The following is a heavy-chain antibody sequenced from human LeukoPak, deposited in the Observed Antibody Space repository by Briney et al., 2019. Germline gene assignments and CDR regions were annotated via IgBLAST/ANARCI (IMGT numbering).Heavy chain of an antibody. D-gene: IGHD6-19*01. CDR1: GYTFTGYY. CDR2: INPNGGGT. CDR3: AREDYSSGWSYDS. J-gene: IGHJ4*02. V-gene: IGHV1-2*02. Sequence: ASVKVSCKASGYTFTGYYIHWVRQAPGQGLEWMGWINPNGGGTDSAQNFQGRVTMTRDTSISTAYMELSRLRSDDTAVYYCAREDYSSGWSYDSWGQGTLVTVSS.